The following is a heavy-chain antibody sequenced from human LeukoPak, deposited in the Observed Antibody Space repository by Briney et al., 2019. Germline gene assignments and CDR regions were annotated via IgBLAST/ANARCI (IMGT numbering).Heavy chain of an antibody. CDR3: ARHRGSSLFVDY. Sequence: GGSLRLSCAASGFTVSSDYMSWVRQAPGKELQWVSILYSGGATYYADSVKGRFTISRDNSKNTLYLQMSSLRAEDTAVYFCARHRGSSLFVDYWGQGNLVTVSS. J-gene: IGHJ4*02. D-gene: IGHD1-26*01. CDR1: GFTVSSDY. V-gene: IGHV3-53*01. CDR2: LYSGGAT.